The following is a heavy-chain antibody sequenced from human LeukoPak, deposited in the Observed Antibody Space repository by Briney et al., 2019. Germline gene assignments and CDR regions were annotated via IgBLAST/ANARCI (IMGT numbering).Heavy chain of an antibody. CDR1: GGTFSSYA. CDR3: ASASRGIAAYYYYMDV. Sequence: ASVKVSCKASGGTFSSYAISWVRQAPGQGLEWMGGIIPIFGTPNYAQKFQGRVTITTDESTSTAYMELSSLRSEDTAVYYCASASRGIAAYYYYMDVWGKGTAVTVSS. J-gene: IGHJ6*03. CDR2: IIPIFGTP. V-gene: IGHV1-69*05. D-gene: IGHD6-13*01.